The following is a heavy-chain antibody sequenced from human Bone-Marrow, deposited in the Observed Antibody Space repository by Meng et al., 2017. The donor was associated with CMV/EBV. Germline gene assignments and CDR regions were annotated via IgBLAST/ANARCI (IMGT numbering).Heavy chain of an antibody. CDR3: ARIVVAGAGTSTACYYYYGMDV. J-gene: IGHJ6*02. CDR2: INPIFGTA. V-gene: IGHV1-69*05. Sequence: SVKVSCQGSGGTFSSYAISWVRQAPGQGLEWMGGINPIFGTANYAQKFRGRVTITTDESTSTAYMELSSLRSEETAVYYFARIVVAGAGTSTACYYYYGMDVWGQGTTVTVSS. D-gene: IGHD6-13*01. CDR1: GGTFSSYA.